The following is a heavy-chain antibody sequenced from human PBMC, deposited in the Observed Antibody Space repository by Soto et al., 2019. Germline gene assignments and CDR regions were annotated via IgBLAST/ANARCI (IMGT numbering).Heavy chain of an antibody. D-gene: IGHD3-10*01. V-gene: IGHV1-69*01. CDR2: IIPIFGTA. J-gene: IGHJ3*01. CDR3: VGSFKSGSGTFDALDV. Sequence: QVLLVQSGTEVKKPGSSVKVSCQASGGTSSDYALTWVRQAPGQGLEWMGGIIPIFGTANYAQRFQGGVSITADESSSTAYMELSSLKSEDTAVYYCVGSFKSGSGTFDALDVWGHGTMVMVSS. CDR1: GGTSSDYA.